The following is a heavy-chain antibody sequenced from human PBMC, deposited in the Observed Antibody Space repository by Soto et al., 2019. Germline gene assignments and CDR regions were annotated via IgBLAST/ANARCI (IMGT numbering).Heavy chain of an antibody. V-gene: IGHV1-69*01. CDR3: ILDCTSMSCYGYLGVDV. CDR2: IIPVFGRA. D-gene: IGHD2-2*01. J-gene: IGHJ6*02. CDR1: GGTFSSFL. Sequence: QVQLVQSGAEVKTPGSSVKVSCKASGGTFSSFLMGWVRQAPGQGLEWVGGIIPVFGRATYAEKFQGRVTIIADDSTSTVYMELSGLKSEDTAVYYCILDCTSMSCYGYLGVDVWGQGTTVTVSS.